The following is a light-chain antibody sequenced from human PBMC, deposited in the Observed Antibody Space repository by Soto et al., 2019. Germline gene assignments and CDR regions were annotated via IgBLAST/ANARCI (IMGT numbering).Light chain of an antibody. CDR1: SSDVGSYNL. CDR2: EGS. J-gene: IGLJ2*01. CDR3: CSYASSSTWV. Sequence: QSVLTQPASVSGSPGQSITISCTGTSSDVGSYNLVSWYQQHPGKAPQLMIYEGSKRPSGVSNRFSGSKSGNTASLTISGLQTEDEADYYCCSYASSSTWVFGGGTKLTVL. V-gene: IGLV2-23*01.